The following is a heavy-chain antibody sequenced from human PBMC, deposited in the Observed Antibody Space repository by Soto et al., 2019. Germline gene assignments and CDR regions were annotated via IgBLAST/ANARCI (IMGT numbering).Heavy chain of an antibody. V-gene: IGHV3-33*01. Sequence: GGSLRLSCAASGFTFSSYGMHWVRQAPGKGLEWVAVIWYDGSNKYYADSVKGRITISRDNSKNTLYLQMNSLRAEDTAVYYCARAYYDFWSGYYTLGSADDYWGQGTLVTVSS. D-gene: IGHD3-3*01. CDR3: ARAYYDFWSGYYTLGSADDY. CDR1: GFTFSSYG. J-gene: IGHJ4*02. CDR2: IWYDGSNK.